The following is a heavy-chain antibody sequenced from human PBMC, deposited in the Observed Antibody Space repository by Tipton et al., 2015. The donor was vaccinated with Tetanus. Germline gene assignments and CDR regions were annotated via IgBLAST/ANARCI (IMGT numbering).Heavy chain of an antibody. CDR2: ISGTGKYI. CDR1: GFSFSVYS. CDR3: ARDHRPTSRGSESYYYCGLDV. D-gene: IGHD3-10*01. Sequence: SLRLSCAASGFSFSVYSINWVRQAPGKGLEWVSSISGTGKYIYYADSVKGRFTIPRDNAKNSLSLEMNSLRADDTAVYYCARDHRPTSRGSESYYYCGLDVWGQGTTVTVSS. J-gene: IGHJ6*02. V-gene: IGHV3-21*06.